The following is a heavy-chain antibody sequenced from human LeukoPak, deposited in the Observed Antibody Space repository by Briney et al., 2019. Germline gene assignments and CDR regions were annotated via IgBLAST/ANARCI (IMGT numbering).Heavy chain of an antibody. CDR3: AKDANLVVVTEPSFDY. D-gene: IGHD2-21*02. J-gene: IGHJ4*02. CDR2: ISWDGGST. Sequence: GGSLRLSCAAAGFTFDDYTMHWVRQAPGKGLEWVSLISWDGGSTYYADSVKGRFTISRDNSKNSLYLQMNSLRTEDTALYYCAKDANLVVVTEPSFDYWGQGTLVTVSS. CDR1: GFTFDDYT. V-gene: IGHV3-43*01.